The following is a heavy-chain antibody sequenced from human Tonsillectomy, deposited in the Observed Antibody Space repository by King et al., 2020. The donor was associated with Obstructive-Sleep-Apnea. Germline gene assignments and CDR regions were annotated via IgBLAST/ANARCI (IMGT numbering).Heavy chain of an antibody. CDR2: IYPRDSYT. Sequence: QLVQSGAEVKEPGESLEISCKGSGYTFTTYWIVWVRQMPGKGLEWMGSIYPRDSYTRYSPSFQVQVTISVDKSISTAYLQWSSLKASDTAMYYCARGYDRNYFDYWGQGTLVTVSS. D-gene: IGHD5-12*01. CDR1: GYTFTTYW. CDR3: ARGYDRNYFDY. J-gene: IGHJ4*02. V-gene: IGHV5-51*01.